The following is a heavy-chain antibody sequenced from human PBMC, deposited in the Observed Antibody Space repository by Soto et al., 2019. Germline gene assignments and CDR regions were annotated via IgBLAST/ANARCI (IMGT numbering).Heavy chain of an antibody. CDR2: IYHSGST. J-gene: IGHJ6*02. CDR3: ARDKRFLEWLPAVDGMDV. CDR1: GYSISSGYY. D-gene: IGHD3-3*01. V-gene: IGHV4-38-2*02. Sequence: LSLTCAVSGYSISSGYYWVWIRQPAGKGLEWIGSIYHSGSTYYNPSLKSRVTISVDTSKNQFSLKLSSVTAADTAVYYCARDKRFLEWLPAVDGMDVWGQGTTVTVSS.